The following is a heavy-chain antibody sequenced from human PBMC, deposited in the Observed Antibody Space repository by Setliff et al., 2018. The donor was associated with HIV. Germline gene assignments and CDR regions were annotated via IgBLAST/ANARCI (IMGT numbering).Heavy chain of an antibody. CDR2: MWNDGGVK. D-gene: IGHD5-12*01. Sequence: GGSLRLSCAASGFSFSSSAMHWVRQAPGKGPEWVAVMWNDGGVKYYADSVKGRFTISRDNSKNTLYLQMNSLRAEDTAVYYCAKDLRWLQSPLSNAFDVWGQGTMVTVSS. V-gene: IGHV3-33*06. CDR3: AKDLRWLQSPLSNAFDV. J-gene: IGHJ3*01. CDR1: GFSFSSSA.